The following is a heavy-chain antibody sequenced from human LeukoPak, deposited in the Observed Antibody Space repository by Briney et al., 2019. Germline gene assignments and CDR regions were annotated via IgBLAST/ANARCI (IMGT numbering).Heavy chain of an antibody. Sequence: SETLSLTCTVSGGSISSYYWSWIRQPPGKGLEWIGYIYTSGSTNYNPSLKSRVTMSVDTSKNQFSLKLSSVTAADTAVYYCARIQPSGYGMDAWGQGTTVTVSS. CDR3: ARIQPSGYGMDA. CDR1: GGSISSYY. CDR2: IYTSGST. J-gene: IGHJ6*02. V-gene: IGHV4-4*08. D-gene: IGHD5-18*01.